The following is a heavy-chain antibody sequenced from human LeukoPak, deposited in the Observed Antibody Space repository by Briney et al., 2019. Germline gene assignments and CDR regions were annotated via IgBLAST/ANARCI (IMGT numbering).Heavy chain of an antibody. CDR3: ASSWHQLLSGLWFDP. CDR1: GYTFTSYD. V-gene: IGHV1-8*01. Sequence: GASVKVSCKASGYTFTSYDINWVRQATGQGLEWMGWMNPNSGNTGYAQKFQGRVTMTRNTSISTAYMELSSLRSEDTAVYYCASSWHQLLSGLWFDPWGQGTLVTVSS. D-gene: IGHD2-2*01. J-gene: IGHJ5*02. CDR2: MNPNSGNT.